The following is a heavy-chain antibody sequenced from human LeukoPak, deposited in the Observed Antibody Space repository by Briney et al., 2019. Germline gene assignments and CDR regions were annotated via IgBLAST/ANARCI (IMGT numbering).Heavy chain of an antibody. CDR1: GGSISSYY. CDR3: ARGRGYSGYVDY. V-gene: IGHV4-59*12. CDR2: IYYSGST. Sequence: ASETLSLTCTVSGGSISSYYWSWIRQPPGKGLEWIGYIYYSGSTNYNPSLKSRVTISVDTSKNQFSLKLSSVTAADTAVYYCARGRGYSGYVDYWGQGTLVTVSS. J-gene: IGHJ4*02. D-gene: IGHD5-12*01.